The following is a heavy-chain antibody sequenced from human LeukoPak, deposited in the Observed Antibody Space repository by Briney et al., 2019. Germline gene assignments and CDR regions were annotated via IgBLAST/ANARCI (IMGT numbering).Heavy chain of an antibody. V-gene: IGHV3-23*01. CDR1: GFTFNNYA. J-gene: IGHJ4*02. CDR2: IVGGGHTT. D-gene: IGHD6-19*01. Sequence: PGGSLRLSCAASGFTFNNYAMSWVRQAPGKGLEWVSAIVGGGHTTFYADSVKGRFTISRDNFRNTVYLQMNSLRGEDTAVYYCAKARLSTGWAYNDYWGQGILVRVSS. CDR3: AKARLSTGWAYNDY.